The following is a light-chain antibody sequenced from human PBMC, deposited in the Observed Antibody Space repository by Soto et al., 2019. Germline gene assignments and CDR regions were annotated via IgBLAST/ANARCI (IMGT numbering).Light chain of an antibody. J-gene: IGKJ5*01. Sequence: QMTQSPSTLPASVGGSVHITCRASQNIRNWLAWYQQKPGKAPNPLIYDASSLKSGVPAGFSGSGSGTEFTLTISSLQPDDFATYYCQQYNTYSTLGQGTRLEIK. CDR2: DAS. CDR3: QQYNTYST. V-gene: IGKV1-5*01. CDR1: QNIRNW.